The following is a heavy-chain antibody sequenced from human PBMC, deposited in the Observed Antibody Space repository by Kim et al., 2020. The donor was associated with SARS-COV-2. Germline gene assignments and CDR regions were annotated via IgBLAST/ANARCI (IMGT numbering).Heavy chain of an antibody. CDR2: ISSSSSYI. Sequence: GGSLRLSCAASGFTFSSYSMNWVRQAPGKGLEWVSSISSSSSYIYYADSVKGRFTISRDNAKNSLYLQMNSLRAEDTAVYYCARDPWPGIEQLYSFDYWGQGTLVTVSS. CDR3: ARDPWPGIEQLYSFDY. CDR1: GFTFSSYS. D-gene: IGHD6-13*01. J-gene: IGHJ4*02. V-gene: IGHV3-21*01.